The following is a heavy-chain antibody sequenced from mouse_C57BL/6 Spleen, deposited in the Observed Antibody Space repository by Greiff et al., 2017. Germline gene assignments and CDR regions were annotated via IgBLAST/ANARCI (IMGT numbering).Heavy chain of an antibody. V-gene: IGHV5-12*01. J-gene: IGHJ4*01. D-gene: IGHD2-1*01. CDR2: ISNGGGST. CDR3: ASRAGNSSMAY. Sequence: EVQLLESGGGLVQPGGSLKLSCAASGFTFSDYYLYWVRQTPEKGLEWVAYISNGGGSTYYPDTVKGRFTISRDKATNTLYLQMSRLKSEDTAMYSCASRAGNSSMAYWGQGTSVTVSS. CDR1: GFTFSDYY.